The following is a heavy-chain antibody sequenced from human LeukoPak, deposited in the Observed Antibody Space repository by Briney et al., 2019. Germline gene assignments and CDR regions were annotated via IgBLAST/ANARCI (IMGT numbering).Heavy chain of an antibody. CDR1: GGSISSSSYY. J-gene: IGHJ3*02. CDR3: ARGARYSYGYCAFDI. Sequence: SETLSLTCTVSGGSISSSSYYWGWIRQPPGKGLEWIGSIYYSGSTYYNPSLKSRVTISVDTSKNQFSLKLSSVTAADTAVYYCARGARYSYGYCAFDIWGQGTMVTVSS. V-gene: IGHV4-39*01. D-gene: IGHD5-18*01. CDR2: IYYSGST.